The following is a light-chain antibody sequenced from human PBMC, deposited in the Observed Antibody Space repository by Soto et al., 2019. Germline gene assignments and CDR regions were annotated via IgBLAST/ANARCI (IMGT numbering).Light chain of an antibody. V-gene: IGKV1-5*03. Sequence: DIQMTQSPSTLSASVGDRVTITCRAGQSISSWLAWYQQKPGKAPKLLIYKASSLESGVPSRFSGGGSGTEFTLTISSLQPDDFATYYCQQYNGYPLTFGGGTKVEIK. CDR2: KAS. CDR1: QSISSW. CDR3: QQYNGYPLT. J-gene: IGKJ4*01.